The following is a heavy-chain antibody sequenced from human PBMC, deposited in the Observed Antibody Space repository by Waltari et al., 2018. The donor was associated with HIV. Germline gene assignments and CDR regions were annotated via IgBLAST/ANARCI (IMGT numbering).Heavy chain of an antibody. CDR3: TRAVFWSGFFRDYFFDY. CDR1: KFNFSNYW. J-gene: IGHJ4*02. V-gene: IGHV3-74*01. Sequence: EVELVDSGGGLVQPGGSLRLSCVASKFNFSNYWLYWVRQLPGKGLVWVSRVNGDASSTDYADSVRGRFTISRDNAKNTVYLQMNRLRAEDTALYYCTRAVFWSGFFRDYFFDYWGQGTPVTVSS. D-gene: IGHD3-3*01. CDR2: VNGDASST.